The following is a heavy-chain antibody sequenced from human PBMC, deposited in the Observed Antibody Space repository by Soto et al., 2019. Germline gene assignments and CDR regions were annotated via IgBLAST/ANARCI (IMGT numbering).Heavy chain of an antibody. J-gene: IGHJ6*02. CDR2: ISAYNGNT. V-gene: IGHV1-18*01. CDR1: GYTFTSYG. D-gene: IGHD1-1*01. Sequence: QVQLVQSGAEVKKPGASVKVSCKASGYTFTSYGISSVRQAPGQGLEWMGWISAYNGNTNYAQKLQGRVTMTTDTSTSTAYMELRSLRSDDTAVYYCALTGVILERRPGWYGMDVWGQGTTVTVSS. CDR3: ALTGVILERRPGWYGMDV.